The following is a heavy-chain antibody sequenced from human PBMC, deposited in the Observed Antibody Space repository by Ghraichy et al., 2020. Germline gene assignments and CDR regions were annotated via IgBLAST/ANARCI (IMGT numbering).Heavy chain of an antibody. CDR3: ASSEYSSSLGYYYYGMDV. J-gene: IGHJ6*02. D-gene: IGHD6-6*01. Sequence: SVKVSCKASGGTFSSYAISWVRQAPGQGLEWMGGIIPIFGTANYAQKFQGRVTITADESTSTAYMELSSLRSEDTAVYYCASSEYSSSLGYYYYGMDVWGQGTTVTVSS. V-gene: IGHV1-69*13. CDR2: IIPIFGTA. CDR1: GGTFSSYA.